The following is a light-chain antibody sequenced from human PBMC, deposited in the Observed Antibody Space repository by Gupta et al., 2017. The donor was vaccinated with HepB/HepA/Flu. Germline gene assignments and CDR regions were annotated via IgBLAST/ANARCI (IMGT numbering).Light chain of an antibody. CDR3: TQRHYGPRT. V-gene: IGKV3-11*01. Sequence: ELVLPQSPATLSLAPGERTTLSCRASQSISRYCAGYQQQPGQAPRLFIYDSANRATGTPARGRSSSSGTEEMPITDSIEQEDGSVEYYTQRHYGPRTFGQGTRLEIK. J-gene: IGKJ5*01. CDR1: QSISRY. CDR2: DSA.